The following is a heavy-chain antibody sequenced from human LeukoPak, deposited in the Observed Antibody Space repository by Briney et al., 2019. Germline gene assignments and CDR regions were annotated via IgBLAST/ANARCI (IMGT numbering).Heavy chain of an antibody. Sequence: QPGGSLRLSCAASGFTFSSYAMHRVRQAPGKGLEWVAVISYDGSNKYYADSVKGRFTISRDNSKNTLYLQMNSLRAEDTAVYYCARDPWLAYYFDYWGQGTLVTVSS. CDR2: ISYDGSNK. CDR1: GFTFSSYA. J-gene: IGHJ4*02. CDR3: ARDPWLAYYFDY. V-gene: IGHV3-30-3*01. D-gene: IGHD6-19*01.